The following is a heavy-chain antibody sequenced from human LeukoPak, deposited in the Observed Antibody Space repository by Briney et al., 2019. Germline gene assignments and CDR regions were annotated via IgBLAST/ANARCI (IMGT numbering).Heavy chain of an antibody. J-gene: IGHJ4*02. CDR3: AKPDCSSTSCALDY. D-gene: IGHD2-2*01. Sequence: GGSLRLSCADSGCTFSSYAMSWVRQAPGKGLEWVSAISGSGGSTYYADSVKGRFTISRDNSKNTLYLQMNSLRAEDTAVYYCAKPDCSSTSCALDYWGRGTLVTVSS. CDR2: ISGSGGST. V-gene: IGHV3-23*01. CDR1: GCTFSSYA.